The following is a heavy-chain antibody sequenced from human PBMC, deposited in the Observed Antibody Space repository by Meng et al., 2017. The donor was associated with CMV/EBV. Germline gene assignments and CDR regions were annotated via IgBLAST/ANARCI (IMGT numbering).Heavy chain of an antibody. D-gene: IGHD6-19*01. CDR2: ISYDGSNK. Sequence: GGSLRLSCAASGFTFSSYAMHWVRQAPGKGLEWVAVISYDGSNKYYADSVKGRFTISRDNAKNTLYLQMNSLRAEDTAVYYCARDGPNGIAVAGGDIWGQGTMVTVSS. J-gene: IGHJ3*02. V-gene: IGHV3-30-3*01. CDR3: ARDGPNGIAVAGGDI. CDR1: GFTFSSYA.